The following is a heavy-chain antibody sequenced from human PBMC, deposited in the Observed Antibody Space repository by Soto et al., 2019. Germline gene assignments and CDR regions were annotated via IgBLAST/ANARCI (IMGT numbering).Heavy chain of an antibody. CDR2: IYYSGSS. J-gene: IGHJ3*02. CDR3: ARILWGLVVAFDI. Sequence: QVQLQESGPGLVKPSQTLSLTCTVSGGSISSGGYYWSWIRQHPGKGLEWIGYIYYSGSSYYNPSLESRVTISVDTSKKHFSLRLSSVTAADTAVYYCARILWGLVVAFDIWGRGTTVTVSS. D-gene: IGHD2-15*01. CDR1: GGSISSGGYY. V-gene: IGHV4-31*03.